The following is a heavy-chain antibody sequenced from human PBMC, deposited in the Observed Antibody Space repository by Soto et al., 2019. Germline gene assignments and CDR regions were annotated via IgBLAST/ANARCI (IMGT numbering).Heavy chain of an antibody. CDR2: IWYDGSNK. D-gene: IGHD4-17*01. V-gene: IGHV3-33*01. J-gene: IGHJ6*02. Sequence: QVQLVESGGGVVQPGRSLRLSCAASGFTFSSYGMHWVRQAPGKGLEWVAVIWYDGSNKYYADSVKGLFTISRDNSKNTLYLQMNSLRAEDTAVYYCARDAVTTTYYYYGMDVWGQGTTVTVSS. CDR1: GFTFSSYG. CDR3: ARDAVTTTYYYYGMDV.